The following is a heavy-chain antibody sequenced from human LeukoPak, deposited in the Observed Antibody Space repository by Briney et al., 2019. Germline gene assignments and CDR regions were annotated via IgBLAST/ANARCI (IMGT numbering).Heavy chain of an antibody. CDR1: GDTFSSHA. CDR3: AVLSDGAYCGGDCFYLDS. V-gene: IGHV1-69*04. D-gene: IGHD2-21*02. J-gene: IGHJ5*01. Sequence: SVKVSCKASGDTFSSHAMNWVRQAPGQGLEWMGGVIPILDITDYAQKFQGRLTITADKSTGTGYMELSSLRSEDSAVYYCAVLSDGAYCGGDCFYLDSWGQGTLVAVSS. CDR2: VIPILDIT.